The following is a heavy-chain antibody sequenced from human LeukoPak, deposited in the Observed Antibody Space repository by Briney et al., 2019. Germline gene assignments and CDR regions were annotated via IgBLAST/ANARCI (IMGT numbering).Heavy chain of an antibody. CDR2: IYTSGST. CDR3: ARYRRYSGSYFGGYYYMDV. J-gene: IGHJ6*03. Sequence: PSETLSLTCTVSSGSISSYYWSWIRQPPGKGLEWIGYIYTSGSTNYNPSLKSRVTISVDTSKNQFSLKLSSVTAADTAVYYCARYRRYSGSYFGGYYYMDVWGKGTTVTVSS. CDR1: SGSISSYY. V-gene: IGHV4-4*09. D-gene: IGHD1-26*01.